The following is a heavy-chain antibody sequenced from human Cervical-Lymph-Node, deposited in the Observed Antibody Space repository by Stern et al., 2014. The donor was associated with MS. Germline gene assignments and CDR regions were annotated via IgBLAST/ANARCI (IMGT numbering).Heavy chain of an antibody. Sequence: QVQLVESGGGVVQPGRSLRLSCAASGFTFSSYSMHWVRQAPGKGLEWVAVVSYDGSNKYYADSVKGRFTISRDNSENTLYLQMNSLRAEDTAVYYCARDTVTYSSLSGLRYWGQGALVTVSS. D-gene: IGHD6-6*01. J-gene: IGHJ4*02. CDR1: GFTFSSYS. V-gene: IGHV3-30*01. CDR2: VSYDGSNK. CDR3: ARDTVTYSSLSGLRY.